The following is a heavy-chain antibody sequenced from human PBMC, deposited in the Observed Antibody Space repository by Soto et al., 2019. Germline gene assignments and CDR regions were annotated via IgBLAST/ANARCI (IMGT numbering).Heavy chain of an antibody. Sequence: TGGSLRLSCAASGFTFSSYAMSWVRQAPGKGLEWVSAISGSGGSTYYADSVKGRFTISGDNSKNTLYLQMNSLRAEDTAVYYCAKEFQIYGDYRKNYYYYGMDVWGQGTTVTVSS. CDR3: AKEFQIYGDYRKNYYYYGMDV. J-gene: IGHJ6*02. D-gene: IGHD4-17*01. CDR2: ISGSGGST. V-gene: IGHV3-23*01. CDR1: GFTFSSYA.